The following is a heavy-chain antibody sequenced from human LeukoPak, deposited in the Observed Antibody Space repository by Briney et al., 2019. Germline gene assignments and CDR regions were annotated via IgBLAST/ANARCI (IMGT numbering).Heavy chain of an antibody. J-gene: IGHJ4*02. D-gene: IGHD6-6*01. V-gene: IGHV3-30*04. Sequence: PGRSLRLSCAVSGFTFSSYAMHWVRQAPGKGLEWVAVISYDGSNKYYADSVKGRFTISRDNSKNTLYLQMNSLRAEDTAVYYCARVTLVHFDYWGQGTLVTVSS. CDR1: GFTFSSYA. CDR2: ISYDGSNK. CDR3: ARVTLVHFDY.